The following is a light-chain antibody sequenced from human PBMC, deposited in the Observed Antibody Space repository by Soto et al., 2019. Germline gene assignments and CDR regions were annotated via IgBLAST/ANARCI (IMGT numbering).Light chain of an antibody. CDR3: CSYAGSSTYV. V-gene: IGLV2-23*01. J-gene: IGLJ1*01. Sequence: QSALTQPASVFGSPGQSITISCTGTSSDVGNYNLVSWYQQHPGKAPKLMIYEGSKRPSGVSNRFSGSKSGNTASLTISILQAEDEADYYCCSYAGSSTYVFGTGTQLTVL. CDR1: SSDVGNYNL. CDR2: EGS.